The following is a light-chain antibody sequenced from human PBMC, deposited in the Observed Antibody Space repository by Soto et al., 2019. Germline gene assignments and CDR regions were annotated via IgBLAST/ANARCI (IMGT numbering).Light chain of an antibody. CDR3: ANWYDSLSDVV. J-gene: IGLJ2*01. CDR1: SSNIGSNY. V-gene: IGLV1-47*01. CDR2: RNN. Sequence: QSVLAQPPSASGTPGQRVTISCSGSSSNIGSNYVYWYKQLPGPAPKLLIYRNNQRPSGVPDRFSGSKSDTSASLAISGLRSGDEADYYWANWYDSLSDVVFGGGTQLTVL.